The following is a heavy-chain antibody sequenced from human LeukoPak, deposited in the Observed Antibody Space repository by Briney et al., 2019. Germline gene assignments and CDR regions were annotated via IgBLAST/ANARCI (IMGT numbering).Heavy chain of an antibody. CDR3: AQKGGTDY. J-gene: IGHJ4*02. CDR1: GFTFSRFG. D-gene: IGHD2-15*01. V-gene: IGHV3-48*02. Sequence: PGGSLRLSCAASGFTFSRFGMNWVRQAPGKGLEWVSYISSTGSPIYYADSVKGRFTISRDNAKNSLYLQMNSLRDDDTAVNYCAQKGGTDYWGQGTLVTVSS. CDR2: ISSTGSPI.